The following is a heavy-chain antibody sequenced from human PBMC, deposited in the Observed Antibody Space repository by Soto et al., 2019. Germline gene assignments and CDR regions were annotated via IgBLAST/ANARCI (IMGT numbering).Heavy chain of an antibody. D-gene: IGHD3-22*01. J-gene: IGHJ6*02. Sequence: SVKVSCKASGFTFTSSAMQWVRQARGQRLEWIGWIVVGSGNTNYAQKFQERVTITRDMSTSTAYMELSSLRSEDTAVYYCAAGGYYYDSSGYYSYYYYYGMDVWGQGTTVTVSS. V-gene: IGHV1-58*02. CDR3: AAGGYYYDSSGYYSYYYYYGMDV. CDR2: IVVGSGNT. CDR1: GFTFTSSA.